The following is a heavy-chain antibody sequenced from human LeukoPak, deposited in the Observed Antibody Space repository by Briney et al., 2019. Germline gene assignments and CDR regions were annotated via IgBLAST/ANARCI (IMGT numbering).Heavy chain of an antibody. D-gene: IGHD4-17*01. CDR1: GFTFSSYN. V-gene: IGHV3-21*01. J-gene: IGHJ4*02. Sequence: GGSLRLSCAASGFTFSSYNMNWVRQAPGKGLEWVSSISTSSSYIYYADSLKGRFTISRDNAKKSLFLQMNSLRADDTAVYYCARDDTNYGDFRFSYWGQGTLVTVSS. CDR2: ISTSSSYI. CDR3: ARDDTNYGDFRFSY.